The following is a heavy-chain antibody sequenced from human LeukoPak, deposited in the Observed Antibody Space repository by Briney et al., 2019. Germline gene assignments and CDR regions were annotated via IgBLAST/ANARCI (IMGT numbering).Heavy chain of an antibody. V-gene: IGHV3-30*03. Sequence: GGSLRLSCVASGFTFSSYGIHWVRQAPGKGLQWVALISYDGSNKYYADSVKGRFTISRDNSKNTLYLQMNSLRDEDTAVYYCARSPRYYYNYYGMDVWGQGTTVTVSS. J-gene: IGHJ6*02. CDR3: ARSPRYYYNYYGMDV. CDR1: GFTFSSYG. CDR2: ISYDGSNK.